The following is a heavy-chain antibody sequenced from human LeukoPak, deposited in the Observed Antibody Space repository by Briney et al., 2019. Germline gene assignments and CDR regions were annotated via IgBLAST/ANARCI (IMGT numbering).Heavy chain of an antibody. J-gene: IGHJ4*02. Sequence: ASVKVSCKASGYTFTSYGISWVRQAPGQGLEWMGWISAYNGNTNYAQKLQGRVTMTTDTSTSTAYMELRSLRSDDTAVYYSARGGGGHCSSTCCPTPDYWGQGTLVTVSS. CDR1: GYTFTSYG. CDR2: ISAYNGNT. D-gene: IGHD2-2*01. V-gene: IGHV1-18*04. CDR3: ARGGGGHCSSTCCPTPDY.